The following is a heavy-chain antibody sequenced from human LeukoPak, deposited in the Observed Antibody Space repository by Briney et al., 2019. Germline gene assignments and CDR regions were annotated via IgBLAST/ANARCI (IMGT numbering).Heavy chain of an antibody. CDR3: ARLGFCRGDDCLDDY. CDR1: GGSMSLYY. V-gene: IGHV4-59*08. J-gene: IGHJ4*02. CDR2: IFYTGGT. D-gene: IGHD2-15*01. Sequence: SETLSLTCTVSGGSMSLYYWSWMRQPPGKGPEYVGYIFYTGGTNYNPSLKRRVTVSLDTSKNQFSLKLSSVTATDTAVYYCARLGFCRGDDCLDDYWGQGTLVTVSS.